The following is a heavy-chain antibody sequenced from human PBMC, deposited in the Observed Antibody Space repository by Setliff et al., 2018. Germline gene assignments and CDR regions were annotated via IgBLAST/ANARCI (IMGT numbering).Heavy chain of an antibody. J-gene: IGHJ6*03. Sequence: SETLSLTCTVSGGSISSGSRYWSWIRQPAGKGLEWIGRIYASGSTNYNPSLKSRVTISVDMSKNQFSLKLSSVTAADTAVYYCARESYYYYMDVWGKGTTVTVSS. V-gene: IGHV4-61*02. CDR3: ARESYYYYMDV. CDR1: GGSISSGSRY. CDR2: IYASGST.